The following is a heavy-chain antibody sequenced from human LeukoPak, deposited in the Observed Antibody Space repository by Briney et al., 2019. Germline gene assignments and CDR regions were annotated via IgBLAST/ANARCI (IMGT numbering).Heavy chain of an antibody. CDR3: AKDQFDSISMIV. Sequence: GGSLRLSCAASEFTFSSYAMSWVRQAPGKGLDWVSAISGSGGSTYYADSVKGRFAISRDNSRNTLYLQMNSLRAEDTAVYYCAKDQFDSISMIVWGQGTLVTVSS. CDR1: EFTFSSYA. CDR2: ISGSGGST. J-gene: IGHJ4*02. V-gene: IGHV3-23*01. D-gene: IGHD3-22*01.